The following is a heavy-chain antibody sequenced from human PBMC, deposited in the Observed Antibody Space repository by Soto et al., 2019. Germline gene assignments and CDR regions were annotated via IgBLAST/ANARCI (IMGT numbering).Heavy chain of an antibody. Sequence: QVQLVQSGAEVKKPGASVKVSCKASGYTFSTYAMHWVRQAPGQRLEWMGWINAGIGYPKYSQRFQGRVTNTRDTSGGKGENGGRRLGAEGPGGNYCARVRSFWFGEFGHRGPGTLVTVSP. V-gene: IGHV1-3*01. CDR2: INAGIGYP. CDR1: GYTFSTYA. CDR3: ARVRSFWFGEFGH. J-gene: IGHJ4*01. D-gene: IGHD3-10*01.